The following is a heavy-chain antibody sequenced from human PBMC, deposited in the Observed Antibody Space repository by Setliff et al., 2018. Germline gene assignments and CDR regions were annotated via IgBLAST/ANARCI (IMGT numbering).Heavy chain of an antibody. Sequence: GGSLRLSCTASGFDFGVYGMSWIRQAPGKGLEWVSGLSWNGDDTGYADSVKGRFTVSRDNAKNSLYLQMNNLRVEDTAIYYCARLDYGSPAEYWGQGTLVTVSS. J-gene: IGHJ4*02. V-gene: IGHV3-20*04. CDR2: LSWNGDDT. CDR1: GFDFGVYG. CDR3: ARLDYGSPAEY. D-gene: IGHD4-17*01.